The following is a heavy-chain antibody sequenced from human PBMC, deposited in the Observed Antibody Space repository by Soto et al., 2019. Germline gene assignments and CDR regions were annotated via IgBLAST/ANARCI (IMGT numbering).Heavy chain of an antibody. CDR3: TRGPPDWGFHI. J-gene: IGHJ1*01. Sequence: QVQLVQSGAEVKKPGASVKVSCKASGYTFTSYDINWVRQATGQGLEWIGWMSPETGNTGYAQKFQGSVNMTEITSISTAYMELSSLTSEDKAVYYCTRGPPDWGFHIWGQGTLVPVCS. CDR2: MSPETGNT. D-gene: IGHD7-27*01. V-gene: IGHV1-8*01. CDR1: GYTFTSYD.